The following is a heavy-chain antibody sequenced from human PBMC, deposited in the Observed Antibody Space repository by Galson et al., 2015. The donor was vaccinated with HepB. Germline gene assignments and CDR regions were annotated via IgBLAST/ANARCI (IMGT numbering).Heavy chain of an antibody. CDR3: AKDLWIQLWLGDYYYGMDV. D-gene: IGHD5-18*01. J-gene: IGHJ6*02. CDR1: GFTFSSYG. V-gene: IGHV3-30*18. CDR2: ISYDGSNK. Sequence: SLRLSCAASGFTFSSYGMHWVRQAPGKGLEWVAVISYDGSNKYYADSVKGRFTISRDNSKNTLYLQMNSLRAEDTAVYYCAKDLWIQLWLGDYYYGMDVWGQGTTVTVSS.